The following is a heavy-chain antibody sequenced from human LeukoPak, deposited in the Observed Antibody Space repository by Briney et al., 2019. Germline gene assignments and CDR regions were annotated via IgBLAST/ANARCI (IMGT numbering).Heavy chain of an antibody. CDR3: ARSAENRATLRFGRNYFDY. V-gene: IGHV3-74*01. D-gene: IGHD3-3*01. CDR1: GFTFSSYW. J-gene: IGHJ4*02. CDR2: INSDGSST. Sequence: GGSLRLSCAASGFTFSSYWMHWVRQAPGKGLVWVSRINSDGSSTSYADSVKGRFTISRDNAKNTLYLQMNSLRAEDTAVYYCARSAENRATLRFGRNYFDYWGQGTLVTVSS.